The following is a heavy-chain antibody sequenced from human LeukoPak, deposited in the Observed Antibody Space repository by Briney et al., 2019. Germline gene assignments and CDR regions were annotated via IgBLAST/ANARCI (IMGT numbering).Heavy chain of an antibody. Sequence: SETLSLTCSVSGYSISSGFHWDWIRQPPGKGLEWIGSFHHSGSTPYNTSLNSRVSISVDTSKNQLSLKLSSVTAADTAVYYCARREGYNFDYWGQGTLVTVSS. CDR3: ARREGYNFDY. V-gene: IGHV4-38-2*02. CDR1: GYSISSGFH. D-gene: IGHD5-24*01. CDR2: FHHSGST. J-gene: IGHJ4*02.